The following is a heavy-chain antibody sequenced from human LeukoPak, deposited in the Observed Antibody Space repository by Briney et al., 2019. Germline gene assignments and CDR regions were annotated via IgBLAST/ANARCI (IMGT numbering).Heavy chain of an antibody. CDR3: ARQGHSSGRYPLDC. D-gene: IGHD6-19*01. V-gene: IGHV4-39*01. CDR1: GGSISSSSYY. Sequence: PSETLSLTCTVSGGSISSSSYYWGWIRQPPGKGLEWIGSIYYSGSTYYNPSLKSRVTISVDTSKNQFSLKLSSVTAADTAVYYCARQGHSSGRYPLDCWGQGTLVTVSS. CDR2: IYYSGST. J-gene: IGHJ4*02.